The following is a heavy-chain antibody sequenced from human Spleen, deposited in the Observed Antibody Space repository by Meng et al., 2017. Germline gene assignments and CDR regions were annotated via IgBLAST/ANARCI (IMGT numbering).Heavy chain of an antibody. V-gene: IGHV4-34*01. CDR2: INHSGST. D-gene: IGHD4-11*01. CDR1: GGSFSDYY. J-gene: IGHJ4*02. Sequence: QVQLPQWGGGLWKPSETLSLTCVVSGGSFSDYYWSWIRQPPGKGLEWIGEINHSGSTNYNPSLESRATISVDTSQNNLSLKLSSVTAADSAVYYCARGPTTMAHDFDYWGQGTLVTVSS. CDR3: ARGPTTMAHDFDY.